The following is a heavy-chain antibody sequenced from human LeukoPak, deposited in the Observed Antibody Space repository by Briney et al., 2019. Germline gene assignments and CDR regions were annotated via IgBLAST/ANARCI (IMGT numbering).Heavy chain of an antibody. CDR3: ARVPLYSSSSYYYYYYMDV. D-gene: IGHD6-6*01. J-gene: IGHJ6*03. CDR2: IIPIFGTA. V-gene: IGHV1-69*05. Sequence: SVKVSCKASGGTFSSYAISWVRQAPGQGLEWMGGIIPIFGTANYAQKFQGRVTITTDESTSTAYMELSSLRSEDTAVYYCARVPLYSSSSYYYYYYMDVWGKGTTVTVSS. CDR1: GGTFSSYA.